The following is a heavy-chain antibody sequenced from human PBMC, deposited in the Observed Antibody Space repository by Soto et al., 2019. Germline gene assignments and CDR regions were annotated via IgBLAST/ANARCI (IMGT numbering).Heavy chain of an antibody. CDR2: IYYSGST. CDR3: ARVGRAVAAIYYYYYYMDV. J-gene: IGHJ6*03. D-gene: IGHD6-19*01. Sequence: PSETLSLTCTVSGGSISSGGYYWSWIRQHPGKGLEWIGYIYYSGSTYYNPSLKSRVTISVDTSKNQFSLKLSSVTAADTAVYYCARVGRAVAAIYYYYYYMDVWGKGTKVTVSS. CDR1: GGSISSGGYY. V-gene: IGHV4-31*02.